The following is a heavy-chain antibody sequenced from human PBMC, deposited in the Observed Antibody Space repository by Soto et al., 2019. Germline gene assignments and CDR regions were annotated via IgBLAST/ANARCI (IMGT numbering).Heavy chain of an antibody. CDR2: MNPNSGNT. Sequence: QVQLVQSGAEVKKPGASVKVSCKASGYTFTSYDINWVRHATGQGLEWMGWMNPNSGNTGYAQKFQGRVTMTRNTSTSTAYMELSSLRSEDTAVYYCAIVRIGYCSGGSCPNWFDPWGQGTLVTVSS. J-gene: IGHJ5*02. CDR3: AIVRIGYCSGGSCPNWFDP. V-gene: IGHV1-8*01. CDR1: GYTFTSYD. D-gene: IGHD2-15*01.